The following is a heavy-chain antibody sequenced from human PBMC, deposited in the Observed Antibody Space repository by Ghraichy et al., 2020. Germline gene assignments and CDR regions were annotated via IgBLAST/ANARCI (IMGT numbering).Heavy chain of an antibody. CDR1: GFSLSTSGVG. Sequence: SGPTLVKPTQTLTLTCTFSGFSLSTSGVGVGWIRQPPGKALECLALIYWDDDKRYSPSLKNRLTITKDTSKNQVVLTMTNMDPLDTATYYCAHGVIAAPVYGAFDIWGQGTMVTVSS. D-gene: IGHD6-13*01. CDR2: IYWDDDK. CDR3: AHGVIAAPVYGAFDI. J-gene: IGHJ3*02. V-gene: IGHV2-5*02.